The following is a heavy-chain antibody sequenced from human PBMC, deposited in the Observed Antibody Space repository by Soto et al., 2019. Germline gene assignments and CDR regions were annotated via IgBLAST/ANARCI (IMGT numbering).Heavy chain of an antibody. CDR2: VFWDNDR. V-gene: IGHV2-5*02. J-gene: IGHJ4*02. Sequence: GSGPTLVNPTQTLTLTCTFAGFSLSTNRVGVGWIRQPPGKALEWLALVFWDNDRRYTPSLRNRLTITKDTSDGEVVLTMTNMDPVDTATYFCAHTFYDLTNNFDYWGPGIKVTVSS. CDR1: GFSLSTNRVG. D-gene: IGHD3-3*01. CDR3: AHTFYDLTNNFDY.